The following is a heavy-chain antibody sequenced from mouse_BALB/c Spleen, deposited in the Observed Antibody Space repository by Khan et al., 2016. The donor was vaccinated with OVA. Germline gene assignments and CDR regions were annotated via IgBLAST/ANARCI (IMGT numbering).Heavy chain of an antibody. V-gene: IGHV14-3*02. J-gene: IGHJ3*01. CDR2: IDPANGDT. CDR3: ATLYDNAFAY. CDR1: GFNIKDTY. D-gene: IGHD2-4*01. Sequence: VQLKQSGAELVKPGASVKLSCTGSGFNIKDTYMHWVKQRPEQGLEWIGRIDPANGDTKYGPKFQDQATLTADTSSNPAYLQLSRLTSEDTAVYYGATLYDNAFAYWGQGTLVSVS.